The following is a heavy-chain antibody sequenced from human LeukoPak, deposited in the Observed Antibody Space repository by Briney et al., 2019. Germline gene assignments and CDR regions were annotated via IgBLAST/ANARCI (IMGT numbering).Heavy chain of an antibody. CDR2: INPTGGST. CDR3: ARDNSVGDNAWWFDP. Sequence: ASVKVSCKASGYTFTSYYMHWERQAPGQGLEWMGLINPTGGSTGYAQKFQGRVTMTRDMSTSTDYMELSSLRSEDTAIYYCARDNSVGDNAWWFDPWGQGTLVTVSS. V-gene: IGHV1-46*01. CDR1: GYTFTSYY. D-gene: IGHD1-26*01. J-gene: IGHJ5*02.